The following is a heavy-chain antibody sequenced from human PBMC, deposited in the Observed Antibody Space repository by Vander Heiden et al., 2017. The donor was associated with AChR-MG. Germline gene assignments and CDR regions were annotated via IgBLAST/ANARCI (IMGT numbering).Heavy chain of an antibody. Sequence: QVQLVESGGGVVQPGRSLRLSCAASGFTFSSYGMHGVRQAPGKGLEWVAVIWYDGSNKYYADSVKGRFTISRDNSKNTLYLQMNSLRAEDTAVYYCARDSDIVVVPAAATRGPFDYWGQGTLVTVSS. J-gene: IGHJ4*02. CDR1: GFTFSSYG. CDR3: ARDSDIVVVPAAATRGPFDY. V-gene: IGHV3-33*01. D-gene: IGHD2-2*01. CDR2: IWYDGSNK.